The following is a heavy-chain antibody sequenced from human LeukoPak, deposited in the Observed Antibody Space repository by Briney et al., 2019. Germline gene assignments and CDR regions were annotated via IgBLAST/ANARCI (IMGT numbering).Heavy chain of an antibody. V-gene: IGHV3-74*03. Sequence: GGSLRLSCAASGFTFSSYWMHWVRQAPGKGLEWVSRMSADGSTTKYADSVKGRFTVSRDNAKNTLYLQMISLRPEDTAVYYCARDHGSTYYYDRWGQGTLVTVSS. CDR1: GFTFSSYW. CDR3: ARDHGSTYYYDR. D-gene: IGHD3-22*01. J-gene: IGHJ4*02. CDR2: MSADGSTT.